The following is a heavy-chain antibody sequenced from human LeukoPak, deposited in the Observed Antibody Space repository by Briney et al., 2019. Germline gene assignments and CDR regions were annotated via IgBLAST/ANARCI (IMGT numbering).Heavy chain of an antibody. CDR2: IKMKAHGYGT. D-gene: IGHD1-26*01. CDR1: GFIFSDHW. V-gene: IGHV3-72*01. Sequence: GGSLRLSCAGSGFIFSDHWMDWVRQAPGKGLEWVARIKMKAHGYGTEYATSVEGRFLISRDDSKNSLSLLMNRLRSEDTAVYYCTDIGAGGDYWGQGTLVTVSS. J-gene: IGHJ4*02. CDR3: TDIGAGGDY.